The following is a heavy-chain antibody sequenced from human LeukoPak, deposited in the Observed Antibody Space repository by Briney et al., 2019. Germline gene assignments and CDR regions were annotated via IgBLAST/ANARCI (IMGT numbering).Heavy chain of an antibody. Sequence: GGSLRLSCAASGFTFTTYWMSWVRQAPGKGLEWVANMKPDGSEIFYVDSVKGRFPILRDNAKNMVYLQTNSLRAEDTAVYYCVRSMNGRYGFFDYWGQGILVTVSS. J-gene: IGHJ4*02. CDR2: MKPDGSEI. CDR1: GFTFTTYW. D-gene: IGHD1-26*01. CDR3: VRSMNGRYGFFDY. V-gene: IGHV3-7*01.